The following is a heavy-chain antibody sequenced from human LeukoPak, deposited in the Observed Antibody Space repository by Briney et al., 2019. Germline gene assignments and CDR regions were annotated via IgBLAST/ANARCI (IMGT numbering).Heavy chain of an antibody. CDR1: GFTFSSYW. CDR2: INNDGSST. V-gene: IGHV3-74*01. J-gene: IGHJ5*02. Sequence: GGSLRLSCAASGFTFSSYWMHWVSQAPGKGLVWVSRINNDGSSTSYADSVKGRFTISSNNAKNTLYLQMNSLIAEDTAVYNAAKVGYCSSTSCYVKGGNCFDPWGQGTLVTVSS. CDR3: AKVGYCSSTSCYVKGGNCFDP. D-gene: IGHD2-2*01.